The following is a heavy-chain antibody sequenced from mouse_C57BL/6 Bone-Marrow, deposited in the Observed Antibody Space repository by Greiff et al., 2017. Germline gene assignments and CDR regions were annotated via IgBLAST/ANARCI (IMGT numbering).Heavy chain of an antibody. CDR2: IWSGGST. J-gene: IGHJ4*01. V-gene: IGHV2-2*01. CDR1: GFSLTSYG. Sequence: VKLMESGPGLVQPSQSLSITCTVSGFSLTSYGVHWVRQSPGKGLEWLGVIWSGGSTDYNAAFISRLSISKDNSKSQVFFKMNSLQADDTAIYYCARNIEDYGSSREGYAMDYWGQGTSVTVSS. CDR3: ARNIEDYGSSREGYAMDY. D-gene: IGHD1-1*01.